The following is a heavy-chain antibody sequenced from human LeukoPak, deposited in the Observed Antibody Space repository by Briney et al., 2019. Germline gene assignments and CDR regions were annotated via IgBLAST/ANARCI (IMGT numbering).Heavy chain of an antibody. J-gene: IGHJ6*03. V-gene: IGHV3-21*01. Sequence: GGSLRLSCAASGFTFSSYSMNWVRQAPGKGLEWVSSISSSSSYIYYADSVKGRFTISRDNAKNSLYLQMNSLRAEDTALYYCARDGYYFWSGFSMIYYMDVWGKGTTATVSS. CDR1: GFTFSSYS. CDR2: ISSSSSYI. CDR3: ARDGYYFWSGFSMIYYMDV. D-gene: IGHD3-3*01.